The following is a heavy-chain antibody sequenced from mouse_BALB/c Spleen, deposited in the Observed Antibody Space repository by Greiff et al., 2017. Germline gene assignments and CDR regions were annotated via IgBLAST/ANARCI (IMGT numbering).Heavy chain of an antibody. CDR3: ARSPLYYGYAMDY. CDR1: GYTFTSYW. Sequence: VQLQQSGTVLARPGASVKMSCKASGYTFTSYWMHWVKQRPGQGLEWIGAIYPGNSDTSYNQKFKGKAKLTAVTSTSTAYMELSSLTSEDSAVYYCARSPLYYGYAMDYWGQGTSVTVSS. D-gene: IGHD1-1*01. J-gene: IGHJ4*01. V-gene: IGHV1-5*01. CDR2: IYPGNSDT.